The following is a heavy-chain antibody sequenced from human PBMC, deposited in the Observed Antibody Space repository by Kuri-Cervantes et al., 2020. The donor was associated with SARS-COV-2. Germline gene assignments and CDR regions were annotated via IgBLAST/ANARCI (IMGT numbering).Heavy chain of an antibody. D-gene: IGHD3-3*01. Sequence: SETLSLTCTVSGGSISSHYWSWIRQPPGKGLEWIGYIYYSGSTNYNPSLKSRVTISVDTSKNQFSLKLSSVTAADTAVYYCAGRWWLLRLRGFFDYWGQGTLVTVSS. CDR1: GGSISSHY. J-gene: IGHJ4*02. V-gene: IGHV4-59*11. CDR2: IYYSGST. CDR3: AGRWWLLRLRGFFDY.